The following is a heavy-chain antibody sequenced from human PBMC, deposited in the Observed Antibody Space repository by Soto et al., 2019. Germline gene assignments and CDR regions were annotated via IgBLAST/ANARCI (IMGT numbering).Heavy chain of an antibody. J-gene: IGHJ3*01. CDR1: ADSLSTYY. CDR3: ARDRSGAADF. V-gene: IGHV4-4*07. D-gene: IGHD7-27*01. CDR2: ISATGTS. Sequence: SETRSLTCSLSADSLSTYYCNWIRQSAEKGLEWIGRISATGTSTYIPSLKSRITLSVDTSKNEFSLNLKFVTAADAAVYFCARDRSGAADFWGQGTMVTVSS.